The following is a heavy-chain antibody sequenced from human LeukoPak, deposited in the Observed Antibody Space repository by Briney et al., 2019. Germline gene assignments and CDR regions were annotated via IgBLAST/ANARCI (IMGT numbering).Heavy chain of an antibody. V-gene: IGHV3-11*03. J-gene: IGHJ4*02. Sequence: PGGSLRLSCAASGFTFSDEYMSWIRQAPGKGPEWVSYVSNSGSYTNYADSVKGRFTISRDNAKSSLYLQMNSVRAEDTAVYYCARSRGAGPGAHFDYWGQGTLVTVSS. D-gene: IGHD6-19*01. CDR3: ARSRGAGPGAHFDY. CDR1: GFTFSDEY. CDR2: VSNSGSYT.